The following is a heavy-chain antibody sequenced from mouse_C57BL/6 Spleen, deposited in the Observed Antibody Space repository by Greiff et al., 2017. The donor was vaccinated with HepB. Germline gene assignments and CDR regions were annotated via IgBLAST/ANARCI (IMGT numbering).Heavy chain of an antibody. J-gene: IGHJ2*01. D-gene: IGHD2-3*01. V-gene: IGHV1-26*01. CDR1: GYTFTDYY. CDR3: ARSTGWFSPFDY. Sequence: VQLQQSGPELVKPGASVKISCKASGYTFTDYYMNWVKQSHGKSLEWIGDINPNNGGTSYNQKFKGKATLTVDKSSSTAYMELRSLTSEDSAVYYCARSTGWFSPFDYWGQGTTLTVSS. CDR2: INPNNGGT.